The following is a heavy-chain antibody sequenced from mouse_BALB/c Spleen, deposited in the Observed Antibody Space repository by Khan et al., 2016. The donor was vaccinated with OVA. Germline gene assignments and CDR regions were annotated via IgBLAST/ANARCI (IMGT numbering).Heavy chain of an antibody. V-gene: IGHV5-9-3*01. CDR3: ARSVVDYYGMDY. CDR2: ISTGGHYT. J-gene: IGHJ4*01. CDR1: GFTFSSFA. D-gene: IGHD1-1*02. Sequence: EVELVESGGGVVNPGGSLKVSCSASGFTFSSFAMSWVRQTPEKRLEWVATISTGGHYTFYPDSVTGRFTISSDNARNTLDLQMSSLRSEDTAMYYCARSVVDYYGMDYWGQGPSVTVSS.